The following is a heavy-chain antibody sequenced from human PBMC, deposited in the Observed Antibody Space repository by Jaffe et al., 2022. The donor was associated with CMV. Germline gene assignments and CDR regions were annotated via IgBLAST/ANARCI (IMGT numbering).Heavy chain of an antibody. D-gene: IGHD3-9*01. V-gene: IGHV3-33*01. Sequence: QVQLVESGGGVVQPGRSLRLSCAASGFTFSSYGMHWVRQAPGKGLEWVAVIWYDGSNKYYADSVKGRFTISRDNSKNTLYLQMNSLRAEDTAVYYCARDYRLGDGIYYYYGMDVWGQGTTVTVSS. CDR1: GFTFSSYG. CDR2: IWYDGSNK. J-gene: IGHJ6*02. CDR3: ARDYRLGDGIYYYYGMDV.